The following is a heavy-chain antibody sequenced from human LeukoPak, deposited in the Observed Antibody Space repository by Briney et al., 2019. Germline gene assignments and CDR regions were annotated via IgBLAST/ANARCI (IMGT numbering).Heavy chain of an antibody. D-gene: IGHD3-3*01. V-gene: IGHV1-2*02. Sequence: ASVKVSCKASGYTFTGYYMHWVRQAPGQGREWMGWINPNSGGTNYAQEFQGRVTMTRDTSISTAYMELSRLRSDDTAVYYCARCRYDFWSGYGGYCYWGQGTLVTVSS. CDR2: INPNSGGT. CDR1: GYTFTGYY. J-gene: IGHJ4*02. CDR3: ARCRYDFWSGYGGYCY.